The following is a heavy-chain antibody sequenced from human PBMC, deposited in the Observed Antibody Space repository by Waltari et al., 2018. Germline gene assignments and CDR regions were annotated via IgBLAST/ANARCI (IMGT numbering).Heavy chain of an antibody. CDR1: GGSISSYY. D-gene: IGHD2-2*01. CDR3: ARVNCSSTSCYGPNWFDP. V-gene: IGHV4-59*01. Sequence: QVQLQESGPGLAKPSETLSLTGTVDGGSISSYYWSWIRQPPGKGLEWIGYIYYSGSTNYNPALKSRVTISVDTSKNQFSLKLSSVTAADTAVYYCARVNCSSTSCYGPNWFDPWGQGTLVTVSS. J-gene: IGHJ5*02. CDR2: IYYSGST.